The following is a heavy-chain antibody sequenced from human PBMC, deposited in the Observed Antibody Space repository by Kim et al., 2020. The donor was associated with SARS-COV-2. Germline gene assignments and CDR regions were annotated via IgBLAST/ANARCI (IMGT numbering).Heavy chain of an antibody. CDR1: GGTFSSYA. CDR2: IIPIFGTA. V-gene: IGHV1-69*13. D-gene: IGHD3-22*01. J-gene: IGHJ4*02. CDR3: ARDPTHYYDSSGYYYCLGY. Sequence: SVKVSCKASGGTFSSYAISWVRQAPGQGLEWMGGIIPIFGTANYAQKFQGRVTITADESTSTAYMELSSLRSEDTAVYYCARDPTHYYDSSGYYYCLGYWGQGTLVTVSS.